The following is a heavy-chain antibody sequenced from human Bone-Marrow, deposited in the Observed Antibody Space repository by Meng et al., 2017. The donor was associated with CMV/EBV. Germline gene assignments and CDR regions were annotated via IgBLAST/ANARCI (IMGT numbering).Heavy chain of an antibody. CDR3: ARQIRRYDFWSGYYKRGYFDY. Sequence: GSLRLSCAVYGGSFSGYYWSWIRQPPGKGLEWIGEINHSGSTNYNPSLKSRVTISVDTSKNQFSLKLSSVTAADTAVYYCARQIRRYDFWSGYYKRGYFDYWGQGTRVTGSS. CDR2: INHSGST. D-gene: IGHD3-3*01. J-gene: IGHJ4*02. CDR1: GGSFSGYY. V-gene: IGHV4-34*01.